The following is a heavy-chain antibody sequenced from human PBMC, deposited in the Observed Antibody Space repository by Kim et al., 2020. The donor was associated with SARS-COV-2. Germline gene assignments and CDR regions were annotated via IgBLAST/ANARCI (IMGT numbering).Heavy chain of an antibody. D-gene: IGHD3-9*01. CDR2: IDNDGRNT. V-gene: IGHV3-74*01. CDR3: VRFPYYDDLTGYLYYFDF. J-gene: IGHJ4*01. CDR1: GFTFSNYW. Sequence: GGSLRLSCRASGFTFSNYWMYWVRQTPGKGLVWVSQIDNDGRNTNYADSVQGRFTISRDNAKDTVYLQMSSLRAEDTAVYCCVRFPYYDDLTGYLYYFDFWGRGALVTVSS.